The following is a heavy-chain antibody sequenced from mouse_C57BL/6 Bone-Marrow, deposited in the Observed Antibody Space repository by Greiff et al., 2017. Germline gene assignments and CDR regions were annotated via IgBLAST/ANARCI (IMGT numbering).Heavy chain of an antibody. CDR1: GYTFTSYW. V-gene: IGHV1-69*01. CDR2: IDPSDSYT. CDR3: ARGGLLPMDY. J-gene: IGHJ4*01. Sequence: VKLQQPGAELVMPGASVKLSCKASGYTFTSYWMHWVKQRPGQGLEWIGEIDPSDSYTNYNQKFKGKSTLTVDKSSSTAYMQLSSLTSEDSAVYYCARGGLLPMDYWGQGTSVTVSS. D-gene: IGHD1-1*01.